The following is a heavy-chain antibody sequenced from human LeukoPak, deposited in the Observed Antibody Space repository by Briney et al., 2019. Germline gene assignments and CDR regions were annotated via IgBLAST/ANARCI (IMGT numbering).Heavy chain of an antibody. CDR1: GFTVSSNY. CDR3: ALTMVHLGRLDYYFHY. J-gene: IGHJ4*02. V-gene: IGHV3-53*01. D-gene: IGHD3-10*01. CDR2: IYSDGST. Sequence: PGGSLRLSCAASGFTVSSNYMSWVRQAQGKGLEWVSVIYSDGSTYYADSVKGRFTISRDSSKNTLHPQVNSLRAEDTAVYYCALTMVHLGRLDYYFHYWGRGTLVTVSS.